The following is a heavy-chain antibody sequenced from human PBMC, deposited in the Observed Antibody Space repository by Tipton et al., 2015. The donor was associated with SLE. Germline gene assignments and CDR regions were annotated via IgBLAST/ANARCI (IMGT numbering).Heavy chain of an antibody. CDR3: ARDSLNWGSYYHGMDV. CDR2: IFYTGST. V-gene: IGHV4-59*01. Sequence: TLSLTCTASGGSISSYYWTWIRQPPGKGLEWIGHIFYTGSTRYNPSLKSRVTISVDTSKSQFSLKLSSVTAADTAVYYCARDSLNWGSYYHGMDVWGQGTTVTVSS. D-gene: IGHD3-16*01. CDR1: GGSISSYY. J-gene: IGHJ6*02.